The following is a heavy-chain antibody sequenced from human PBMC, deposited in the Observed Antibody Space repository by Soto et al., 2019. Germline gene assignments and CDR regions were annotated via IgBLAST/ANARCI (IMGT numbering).Heavy chain of an antibody. Sequence: QVQLQESGPGLVKPSETLSLTCTVSGGSISSYYWSWIRQPAGKGLEWIGRIYTSGSTNYNPSLKILVTMSVDTSKNQFSLKLSSVTAAYTAVYYCASLYYYGSGNAFDIWGQGTMVTVSS. CDR1: GGSISSYY. CDR2: IYTSGST. V-gene: IGHV4-4*07. D-gene: IGHD3-10*01. CDR3: ASLYYYGSGNAFDI. J-gene: IGHJ3*02.